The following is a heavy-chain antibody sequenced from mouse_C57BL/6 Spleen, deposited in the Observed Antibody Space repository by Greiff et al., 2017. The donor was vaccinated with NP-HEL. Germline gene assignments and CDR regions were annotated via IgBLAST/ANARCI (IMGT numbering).Heavy chain of an antibody. V-gene: IGHV1-69*01. D-gene: IGHD1-1*01. CDR3: ARVISYRLDY. J-gene: IGHJ2*01. Sequence: QVQLKQPGAELVMPGASVKLSCKASGYTFTSYWMHWVKQRPGQGLEWIGEIDPSDSYTNYNQKFKGKSTLTVDKSSSTAYMQLSSLTSEDSAVYYCARVISYRLDYWGQGTTLTVSS. CDR2: IDPSDSYT. CDR1: GYTFTSYW.